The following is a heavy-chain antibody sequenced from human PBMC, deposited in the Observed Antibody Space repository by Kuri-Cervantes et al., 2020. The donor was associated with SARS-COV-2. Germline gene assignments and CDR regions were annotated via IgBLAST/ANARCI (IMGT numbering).Heavy chain of an antibody. J-gene: IGHJ5*02. CDR1: GFTFSSYS. D-gene: IGHD6-6*01. CDR3: ARARTIAAHPENWFDP. V-gene: IGHV3-21*01. Sequence: GESLKISCAASGFTFSSYSMNWVRQAPGKGLEWVSSISSSSRYIYYADSVRGRFTISRDNAKNSLYLQMNSLRAEDTAVYYCARARTIAAHPENWFDPWGQGTLVTVSS. CDR2: ISSSSRYI.